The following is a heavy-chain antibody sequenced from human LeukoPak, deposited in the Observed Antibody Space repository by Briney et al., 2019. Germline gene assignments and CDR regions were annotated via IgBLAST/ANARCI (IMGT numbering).Heavy chain of an antibody. CDR1: GFSLSTSGMC. CDR2: IDWDDDK. J-gene: IGHJ4*02. CDR3: ARFIAAAALFDY. V-gene: IGHV2-70*11. D-gene: IGHD6-13*01. Sequence: SGPALVKPTQTLTLTCTFSGFSLSTSGMCVSWIRQPPGKALEWLARIDWDDDKYYSTSLKTRLTISKDTSKNQVVLTMTNMDPVDTATYYCARFIAAAALFDYWGQGTLVTVSS.